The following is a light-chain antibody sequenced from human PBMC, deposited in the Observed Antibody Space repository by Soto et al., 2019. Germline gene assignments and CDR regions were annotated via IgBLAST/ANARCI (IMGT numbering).Light chain of an antibody. CDR3: QQSYMSTWA. Sequence: AYLKERVTISCRASQGISTYLNWYQQRPGKAPKLLIYAASSLQSGVPSRFSGSGSDTHFTRTISSLQREDVTPSACQQSYMSTWAFGLGTKVDIK. CDR1: QGISTY. CDR2: AAS. V-gene: IGKV1-39*01. J-gene: IGKJ1*01.